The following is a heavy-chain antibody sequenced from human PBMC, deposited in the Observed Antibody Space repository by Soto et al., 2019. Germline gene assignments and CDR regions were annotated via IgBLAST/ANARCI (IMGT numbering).Heavy chain of an antibody. CDR2: ISAYNGNT. CDR3: ARTLGYCSGGSCYSGYYYYGMDV. Sequence: QVPLVQSGAEVKKPGASVKVSCKASGYTFTSYGISWVRQAPGPGLEWMGWISAYNGNTNYAQKLQGRVTMTTDTSTSTAYMALRSLRSDDTAVYYSARTLGYCSGGSCYSGYYYYGMDVWGQGTTVTVSS. CDR1: GYTFTSYG. V-gene: IGHV1-18*01. D-gene: IGHD2-15*01. J-gene: IGHJ6*02.